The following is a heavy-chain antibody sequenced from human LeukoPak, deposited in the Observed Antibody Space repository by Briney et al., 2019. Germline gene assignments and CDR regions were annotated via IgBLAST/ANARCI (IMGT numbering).Heavy chain of an antibody. J-gene: IGHJ4*02. CDR1: GDSISSNY. CDR3: ARETGEYSSSIDY. Sequence: TLSLTCTVSGDSISSNYWSWIRQPPGKGLEWIGYIYYSGSTYYNPSLKSRVTISVDTSKNQFSLKLSSVTAADTAVYYCARETGEYSSSIDYWGQGTLVTVSS. D-gene: IGHD6-6*01. CDR2: IYYSGST. V-gene: IGHV4-30-4*08.